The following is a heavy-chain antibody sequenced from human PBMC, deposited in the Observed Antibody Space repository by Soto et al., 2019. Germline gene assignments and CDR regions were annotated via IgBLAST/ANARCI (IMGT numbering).Heavy chain of an antibody. D-gene: IGHD5-12*01. CDR3: TVGGGWRTDY. J-gene: IGHJ4*02. Sequence: QVQLQESGPGLVKPSETLSLTCSVSGGSLSSGFWGWFRQPPGKGLEWIGFIHYGGSTTYNPSLTSRLPVSLDTSKNHLGLRLRSVTAADTALYDCTVGGGWRTDYWGQGTRVTVSS. CDR1: GGSLSSGF. CDR2: IHYGGST. V-gene: IGHV4-59*01.